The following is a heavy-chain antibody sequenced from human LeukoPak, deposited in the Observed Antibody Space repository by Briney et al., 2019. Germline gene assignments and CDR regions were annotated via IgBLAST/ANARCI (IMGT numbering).Heavy chain of an antibody. Sequence: KPSETLSLTCAVYGGSFSGYYWSWIRLPPGKGLEWIGEINHSGSTNYNPSLKSRVTISVDTSKNQFSLKLSSVTAADTAVYYCAARVTTEYYFGYWGQGTLVTVSS. J-gene: IGHJ4*02. D-gene: IGHD4-17*01. CDR1: GGSFSGYY. CDR3: AARVTTEYYFGY. V-gene: IGHV4-34*01. CDR2: INHSGST.